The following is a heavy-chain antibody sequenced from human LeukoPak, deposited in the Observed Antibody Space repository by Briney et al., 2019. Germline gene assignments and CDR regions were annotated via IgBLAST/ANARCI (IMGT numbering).Heavy chain of an antibody. V-gene: IGHV4-31*03. CDR2: IYYSGST. D-gene: IGHD6-19*01. Sequence: TLSLTCTVSGGSISSGGYYWSWIRQHPGQGLEWIGYIYYSGSTYYNPSLKSRVTISVDTSKNQFSLKLSSVTAADTAVYYCARDNGGGWYSWGQGTLVTVSS. CDR1: GGSISSGGYY. J-gene: IGHJ4*02. CDR3: ARDNGGGWYS.